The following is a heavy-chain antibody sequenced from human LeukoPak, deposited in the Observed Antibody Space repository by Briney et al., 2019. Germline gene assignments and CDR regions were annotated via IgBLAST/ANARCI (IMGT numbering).Heavy chain of an antibody. Sequence: ASVKVSCKASGYTFTSYGISWVRQAPGQGLEWMGWISAYNGNTNYAQKLQGRVTMTTDTSTSTAYMELRSLRSDDTAVYYCARADCSSTSCYIPDAFDIWGQGTMVTVSS. CDR2: ISAYNGNT. V-gene: IGHV1-18*01. CDR3: ARADCSSTSCYIPDAFDI. D-gene: IGHD2-2*01. CDR1: GYTFTSYG. J-gene: IGHJ3*02.